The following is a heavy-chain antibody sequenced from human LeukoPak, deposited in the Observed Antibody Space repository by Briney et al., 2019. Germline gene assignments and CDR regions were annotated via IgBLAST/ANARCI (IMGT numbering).Heavy chain of an antibody. J-gene: IGHJ3*02. CDR2: IYYSGST. Sequence: SETLSLTCTVSGGSISSYYWSWIRQHPGKGLEWLGYIYYSGSTNYNPSLKSRVTISVDTSKNQFSLKLSSVTAADTAVYYCARRIIAAEGGYDAFDIWGQGTMVTVSS. D-gene: IGHD6-13*01. CDR3: ARRIIAAEGGYDAFDI. V-gene: IGHV4-59*01. CDR1: GGSISSYY.